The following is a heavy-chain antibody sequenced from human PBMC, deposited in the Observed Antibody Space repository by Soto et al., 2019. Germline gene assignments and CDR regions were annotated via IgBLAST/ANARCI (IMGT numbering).Heavy chain of an antibody. D-gene: IGHD4-17*01. V-gene: IGHV3-23*01. CDR3: AKVDYGGNSGYYYYGMDV. J-gene: IGHJ6*02. CDR2: ISGSVGST. Sequence: GGSLRLSCAASGFTFSSYAMSWVRQAPGKGLEWVSAISGSVGSTYYADSVKDRFTISRDNSKNTLYLQMNSLRAEDTAVYYCAKVDYGGNSGYYYYGMDVWGQGTRVTVSS. CDR1: GFTFSSYA.